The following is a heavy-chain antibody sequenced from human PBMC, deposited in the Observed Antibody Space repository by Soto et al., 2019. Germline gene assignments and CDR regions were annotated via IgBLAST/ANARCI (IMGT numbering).Heavy chain of an antibody. Sequence: SETLSLTCTVSGGSISSGGYYWSWIRQHPGKGLEWIGYIYYSGSTYYNPSLKSRVTISVDTSKNQFSLKLSSVTAADTAVYYCARDSNRAVAGTGAFEIWGQGTMVTVSS. V-gene: IGHV4-31*03. CDR3: ARDSNRAVAGTGAFEI. CDR1: GGSISSGGYY. D-gene: IGHD6-19*01. CDR2: IYYSGST. J-gene: IGHJ3*02.